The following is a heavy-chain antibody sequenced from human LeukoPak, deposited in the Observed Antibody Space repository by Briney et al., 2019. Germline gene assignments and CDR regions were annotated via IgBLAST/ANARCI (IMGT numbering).Heavy chain of an antibody. CDR3: AKAFDYYDSSGYPYNWFDP. J-gene: IGHJ5*02. Sequence: GRSLRLSCAASGFTFSSYAMSWVRQAPGKGLEWVSAISGSVGSTYYADSVKGRLTISRDNSKNTLYLQMNSLRAEDTAVYYCAKAFDYYDSSGYPYNWFDPWGQGTLVTVSS. V-gene: IGHV3-23*01. D-gene: IGHD3-22*01. CDR2: ISGSVGST. CDR1: GFTFSSYA.